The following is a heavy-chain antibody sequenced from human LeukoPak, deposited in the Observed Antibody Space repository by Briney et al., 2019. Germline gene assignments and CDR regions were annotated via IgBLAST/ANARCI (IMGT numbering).Heavy chain of an antibody. CDR1: GGSFSDYY. Sequence: LSLTCAVYGGSFSDYYMSWIRQAPGKGLEWISYISLSGNTINYADSVKGRFTISRDNAKNSLYLQMNSLRAEDTAVYYCARARMDYFDYWGQGTLVTVSS. V-gene: IGHV3-11*01. J-gene: IGHJ4*02. D-gene: IGHD2-2*03. CDR3: ARARMDYFDY. CDR2: ISLSGNTI.